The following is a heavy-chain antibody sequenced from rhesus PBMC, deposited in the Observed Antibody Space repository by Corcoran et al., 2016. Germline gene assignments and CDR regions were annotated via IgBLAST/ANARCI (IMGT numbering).Heavy chain of an antibody. CDR1: GYSIRSGYD. J-gene: IGHJ4*01. CDR3: ARKGY. Sequence: QVQLQESGPGVVKPSETLSLTCAVSGYSIRSGYDWSWIRPPQGKGLEWIGYIYGSSGSTNYKPSLKNRVTIAKDTSKNQFSLKLSSVTAADTAVYYCARKGYWGQGVLVTVSS. CDR2: IYGSSGST. V-gene: IGHV4-76*01.